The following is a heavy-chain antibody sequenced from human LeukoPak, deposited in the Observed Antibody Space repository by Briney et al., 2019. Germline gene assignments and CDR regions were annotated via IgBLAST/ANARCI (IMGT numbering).Heavy chain of an antibody. CDR3: ARVKVVEPLLYYYYMDV. V-gene: IGHV4-39*07. CDR2: INYSGNT. J-gene: IGHJ6*03. D-gene: IGHD1-14*01. Sequence: SETLPLTCTVSGGAITSTAYYWGWIRQSPGKGLEWIASINYSGNTYYNPSLQSRVTISVDTSKNQFSLKLSSVTAADTAVYYCARVKVVEPLLYYYYMDVWGKGTTVTISS. CDR1: GGAITSTAYY.